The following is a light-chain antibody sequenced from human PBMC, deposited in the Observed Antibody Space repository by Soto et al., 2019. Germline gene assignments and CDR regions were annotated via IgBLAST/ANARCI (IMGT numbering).Light chain of an antibody. CDR2: KAS. CDR3: QQYNSYAWT. Sequence: PSTLSALPGDRVTITCRASQSISSWLAWYQQKPGKAPKLLIYKASSLESGVPSRFSGSGSGTEFTLTISSLQPDDFATYYCQQYNSYAWTFGQGTKVDIK. V-gene: IGKV1-5*03. CDR1: QSISSW. J-gene: IGKJ1*01.